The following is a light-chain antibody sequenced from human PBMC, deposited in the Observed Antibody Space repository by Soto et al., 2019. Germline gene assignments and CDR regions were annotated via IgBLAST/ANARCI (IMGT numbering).Light chain of an antibody. J-gene: IGKJ1*01. Sequence: GTGSWSPGERATLSCRASQSVSSSDLAWYQQKPGQGPRLLISGASGRATGIPDRFSASGSGTDFTLTISRLEPEDSAVFYSHLYGAPPQTLGQGTKVDIK. CDR1: QSVSSSD. V-gene: IGKV3-20*01. CDR2: GAS. CDR3: HLYGAPPQT.